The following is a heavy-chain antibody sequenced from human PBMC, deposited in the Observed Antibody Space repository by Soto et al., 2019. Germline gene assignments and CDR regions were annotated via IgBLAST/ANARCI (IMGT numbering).Heavy chain of an antibody. V-gene: IGHV1-46*01. CDR3: ATGPTMIVVAINPFFQH. J-gene: IGHJ1*01. CDR2: INPSGGST. CDR1: GYTFTSYY. Sequence: ASVKVSCKASGYTFTSYYMHWVRQAPGQGLEWMGIINPSGGSTSYAQKFQGRVTMTRDTSTNTAYMELSSLRSEDTAVYYCATGPTMIVVAINPFFQHWGQGTLVTVSS. D-gene: IGHD3-22*01.